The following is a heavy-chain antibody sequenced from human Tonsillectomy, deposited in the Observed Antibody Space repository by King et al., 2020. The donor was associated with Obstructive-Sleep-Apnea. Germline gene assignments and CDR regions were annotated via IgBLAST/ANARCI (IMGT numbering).Heavy chain of an antibody. Sequence: LQLQESGPGLVKPSETLSLTCTVSVGSISSSSYYWGCVRQPPGKGLEWIGSISYSGSTYYNPSLKSRVTISVDTSKNQFSLKLSSVTAADTAVYYCAREGYSYYGSLDYWGQGTLVTVSS. J-gene: IGHJ4*02. V-gene: IGHV4-39*07. CDR1: VGSISSSSYY. CDR3: AREGYSYYGSLDY. CDR2: ISYSGST. D-gene: IGHD3-10*01.